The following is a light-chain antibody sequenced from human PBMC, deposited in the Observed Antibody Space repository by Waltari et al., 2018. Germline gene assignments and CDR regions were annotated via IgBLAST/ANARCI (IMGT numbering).Light chain of an antibody. CDR3: QQYKSYSLFT. CDR2: KAS. CDR1: QNISW. Sequence: DIQMTQSPSTLSASVGDTVIITCRVSQNISWLAWYQQKPGQAPKLLIHKASVSESGVPSRFSGSGSGTEFILTISSLQPDDFATYYCQQYKSYSLFTFGPGTRVDVK. J-gene: IGKJ3*01. V-gene: IGKV1-5*03.